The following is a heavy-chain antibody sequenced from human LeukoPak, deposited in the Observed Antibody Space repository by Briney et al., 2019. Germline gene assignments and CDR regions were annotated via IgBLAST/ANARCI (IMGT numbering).Heavy chain of an antibody. CDR2: INPDSGGT. J-gene: IGHJ6*03. V-gene: IGHV1-2*02. D-gene: IGHD3-10*01. CDR3: ARNYYTLGSPLYYYYYMDV. Sequence: ASVKVSCKTSGYTFTAYYLHWVRQAPGQGPEWMGWINPDSGGTNYAQRFQGRVTMTRDTSISTAFMELSSLRSDDTAVYYCARNYYTLGSPLYYYYYMDVRGKGTTVTVSS. CDR1: GYTFTAYY.